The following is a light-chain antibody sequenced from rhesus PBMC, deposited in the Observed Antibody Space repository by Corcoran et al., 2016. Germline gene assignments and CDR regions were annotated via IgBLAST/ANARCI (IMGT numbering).Light chain of an antibody. CDR2: KAS. Sequence: DIQMTQSPSSLSASVGDTVTITCRASQYISTWLAWSPQMPGKAPKLLIYKASSLQSGVPSRFTGTGSGTDFTLTISRLQSEDFATYYCEQYNSRPWTFGQGTKVDIK. CDR3: EQYNSRPWT. V-gene: IGKV1-22*01. CDR1: QYISTW. J-gene: IGKJ1*01.